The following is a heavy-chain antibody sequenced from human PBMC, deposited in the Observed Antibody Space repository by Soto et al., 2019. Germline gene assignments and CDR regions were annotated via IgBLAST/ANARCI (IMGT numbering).Heavy chain of an antibody. V-gene: IGHV3-23*01. CDR3: AKDDFTDRGDDYFDY. CDR1: GFSFAKFA. Sequence: PGGSLRLSCAASGFSFAKFAMSWVRQAPGRGLEWVAGIGASGDITWYADSVKGRLSISRDNSKNTLYLQLNSLRFEDTAVYYCAKDDFTDRGDDYFDYWGQGTLVTVSS. CDR2: IGASGDIT. J-gene: IGHJ4*02. D-gene: IGHD2-21*02.